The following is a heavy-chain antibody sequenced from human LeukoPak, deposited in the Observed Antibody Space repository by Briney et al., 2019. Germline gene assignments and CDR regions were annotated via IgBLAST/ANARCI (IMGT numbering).Heavy chain of an antibody. CDR2: IYYSGST. D-gene: IGHD1-26*01. CDR3: ARVRVGAAYYFDY. J-gene: IGHJ4*02. Sequence: SETLSLTCTVSGGSISSYYWSWIRQPPGKGLEWIGYIYYSGSTNYNPSLKGRVTISVDTSKNQFSLKLSSVTAADTAVYYCARVRVGAAYYFDYWGQGTLVTVSS. CDR1: GGSISSYY. V-gene: IGHV4-59*01.